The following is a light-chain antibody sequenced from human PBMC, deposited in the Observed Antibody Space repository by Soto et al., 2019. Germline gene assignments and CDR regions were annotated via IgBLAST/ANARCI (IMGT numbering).Light chain of an antibody. V-gene: IGLV3-1*01. J-gene: IGLJ2*01. CDR1: KLGHKY. Sequence: SYELTQPPSVSVSPGQTASITCSGDKLGHKYACWYQQKPGQSPVLVIYQDTKRPSGIPERFSGSNSGNTATLTIRGTQAMDEADYYCQAWDSSTVVFGGGTKLTVL. CDR2: QDT. CDR3: QAWDSSTVV.